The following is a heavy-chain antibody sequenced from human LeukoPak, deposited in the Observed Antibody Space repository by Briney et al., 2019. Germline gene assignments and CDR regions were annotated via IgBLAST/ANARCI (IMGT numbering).Heavy chain of an antibody. V-gene: IGHV4-34*01. D-gene: IGHD6-13*01. Sequence: SETLSLTCAVYGGSFSGYYWSWIRQPPGKGLEWIGEINHSGSTNYNPSLKSRVTMSVDTSKNQFSLKLSSVTAADTAVYYCARLAAAGTADYWGQGTLVTVSS. CDR3: ARLAAAGTADY. CDR1: GGSFSGYY. J-gene: IGHJ4*02. CDR2: INHSGST.